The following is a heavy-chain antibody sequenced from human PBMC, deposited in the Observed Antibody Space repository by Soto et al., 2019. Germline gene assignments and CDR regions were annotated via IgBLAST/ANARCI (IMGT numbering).Heavy chain of an antibody. CDR2: IYSGGST. V-gene: IGHV3-53*02. J-gene: IGHJ6*02. CDR1: GFTVSSNY. CDR3: ARDPPATRHGMDV. Sequence: EVQLVETGGGLIQPGGSLRLSCAASGFTVSSNYMSWVRQAPGKWLEWVSVIYSGGSTYYADSVRGRFTISRDNSKHTLYLQMKSLRAEDTAVYYCARDPPATRHGMDVWGQGTTVTVSS.